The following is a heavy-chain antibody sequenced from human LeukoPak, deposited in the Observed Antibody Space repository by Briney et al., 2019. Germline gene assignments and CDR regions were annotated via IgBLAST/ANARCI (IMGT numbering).Heavy chain of an antibody. Sequence: SETLSLTCTVSGGSISSGDYCWSWIRQPPGKGLEWIGYIYYSGSTYYNPSLKSRVTISVDTSKNQFSLKLSSVTAADTAVYYCARGITAQEPFDYWGQGTLVTVSS. J-gene: IGHJ4*02. D-gene: IGHD1-20*01. CDR3: ARGITAQEPFDY. CDR2: IYYSGST. V-gene: IGHV4-30-4*08. CDR1: GGSISSGDYC.